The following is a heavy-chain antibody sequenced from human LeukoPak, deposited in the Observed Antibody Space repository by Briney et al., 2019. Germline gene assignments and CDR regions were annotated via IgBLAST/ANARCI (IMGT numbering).Heavy chain of an antibody. D-gene: IGHD5-12*01. Sequence: GGSLRLSCAASGFTFDDYAMHWVRQAPGKGLEWVSGISWNSGSIGYADSVKGRFTISRDNAKNSLYLQMNSLRAEDTAVYYCARGATIYPYWGQGTLVTVSS. CDR3: ARGATIYPY. CDR2: ISWNSGSI. CDR1: GFTFDDYA. J-gene: IGHJ4*02. V-gene: IGHV3-9*01.